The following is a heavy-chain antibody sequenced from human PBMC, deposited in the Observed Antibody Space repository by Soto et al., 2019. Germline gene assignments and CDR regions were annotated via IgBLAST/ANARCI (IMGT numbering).Heavy chain of an antibody. CDR3: ARDFGVIAAAAPYYYGLDV. CDR2: IIPIFGTA. D-gene: IGHD6-13*01. CDR1: GGTFSSYA. Sequence: SVKVSCKASGGTFSSYAISWVRQAPGQGLEWMGGIIPIFGTANYAQKFQGRVTITADESTSTAYMELSSLRSEDTAVYYCARDFGVIAAAAPYYYGLDVWGQGTTVTVSS. V-gene: IGHV1-69*13. J-gene: IGHJ6*02.